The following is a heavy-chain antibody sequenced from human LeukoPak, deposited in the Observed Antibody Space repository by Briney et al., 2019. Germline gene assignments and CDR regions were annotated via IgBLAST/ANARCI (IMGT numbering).Heavy chain of an antibody. V-gene: IGHV4-30-4*01. Sequence: PSETLSLTCTVSGGSISSGDYYWSWIRQPPGKGLEWIGYIYYSGSTYYNPSLKSRVTISVDTSKNQFSLKLSSVTAADTAVYYCARARQGTVTIRMRVFYFDYWGQGTLVTVSS. CDR1: GGSISSGDYY. CDR2: IYYSGST. CDR3: ARARQGTVTIRMRVFYFDY. J-gene: IGHJ4*02. D-gene: IGHD4-17*01.